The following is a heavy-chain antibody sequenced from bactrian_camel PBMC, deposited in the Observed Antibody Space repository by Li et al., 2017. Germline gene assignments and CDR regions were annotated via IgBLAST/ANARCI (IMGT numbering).Heavy chain of an antibody. D-gene: IGHD5*01. CDR1: GFTFSSSA. CDR2: IDGTLSQSGRNE. J-gene: IGHJ4*01. V-gene: IGHV3S40*01. Sequence: VQLVESGGGLVQPGGSLRLSCAASGFTFSSSAMSWVRRAPGKGLEWVSSIDGTLSQSGRNEFYADSVKGRFTISRDNAKSTVDLQMNNLKPEDTARYYCAKGAFGHADGTGHATRGQGTQVTVS.